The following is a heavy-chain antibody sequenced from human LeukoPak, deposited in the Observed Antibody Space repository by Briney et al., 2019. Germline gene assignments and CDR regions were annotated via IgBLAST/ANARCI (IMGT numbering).Heavy chain of an antibody. CDR2: INPNSGGT. CDR3: ARVPSGYYYYYMDV. Sequence: ASVKVSCKASGYTFTGYYMHWVRQAPGQGLEWMGWINPNSGGTNYAQKFQGRVTMTRDTSISTAYMELSRLRSDDTAVYYCARVPSGYYYYYMDVWGKGTTVTISS. V-gene: IGHV1-2*02. J-gene: IGHJ6*03. CDR1: GYTFTGYY.